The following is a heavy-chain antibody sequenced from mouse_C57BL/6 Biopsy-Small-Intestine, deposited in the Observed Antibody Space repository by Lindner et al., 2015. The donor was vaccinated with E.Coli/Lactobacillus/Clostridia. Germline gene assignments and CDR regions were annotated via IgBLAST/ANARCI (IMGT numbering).Heavy chain of an antibody. Sequence: SVKVSCKASGYTFTNYGFSWVRQAPGQGLEWMGWISAYNGNTHSAQKFQGRLTMTTDASTNTAYMELRSLTYDDTAVYYCARRPGGSGREDYWGQGTLVTVSS. CDR1: GYTFTNYG. CDR3: ARRPGGSGREDY. J-gene: IGHJ4*01. V-gene: IGHV1-79*01. D-gene: IGHD3-2*02. CDR2: ISAYNGNT.